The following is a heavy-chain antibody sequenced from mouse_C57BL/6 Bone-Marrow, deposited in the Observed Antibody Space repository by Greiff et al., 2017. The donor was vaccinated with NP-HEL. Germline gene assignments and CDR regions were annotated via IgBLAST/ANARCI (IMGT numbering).Heavy chain of an antibody. CDR1: GFNIKDDY. CDR2: IDPENGDT. J-gene: IGHJ2*01. CDR3: TTGNGGY. V-gene: IGHV14-4*01. Sequence: EVKLVESGAELVRPGASVKLSCTASGFNIKDDYMHWVKQRPEQGLEWIGWIDPENGDTEYASKFQGKATITADTSSNTAYLQLSSLTSEDTAVYYCTTGNGGYWGQGTTLTVSS.